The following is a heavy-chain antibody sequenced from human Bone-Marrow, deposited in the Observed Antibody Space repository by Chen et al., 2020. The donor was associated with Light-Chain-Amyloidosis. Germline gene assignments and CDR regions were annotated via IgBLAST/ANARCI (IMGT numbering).Heavy chain of an antibody. CDR3: ARRRDGYNFDY. J-gene: IGHJ4*02. D-gene: IGHD5-12*01. CDR2: IYPDDSDA. CDR1: GYTFPNYW. Sequence: EVQLEQSGPEVKKPGESLKISCKGPGYTFPNYWIGWVRQMPGEGLEWMGVIYPDDSDARYSPSFEGQVTISADKSITTAYLQWRSLKASDTAMYYCARRRDGYNFDYWGQGTLVTVSS. V-gene: IGHV5-51*01.